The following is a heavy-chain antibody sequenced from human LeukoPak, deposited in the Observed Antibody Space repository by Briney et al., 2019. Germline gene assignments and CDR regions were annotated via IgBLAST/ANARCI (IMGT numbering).Heavy chain of an antibody. D-gene: IGHD5-18*01. J-gene: IGHJ5*02. V-gene: IGHV1-2*02. CDR1: GYTFTGYY. Sequence: GASVKVSCKASGYTFTGYYIHWVRQAPGQGLEWMGWINPNSGSTKYALKFRDRVTMTRDTSITTGYMGLSNLMSDDTAVYYCARVLGGNSAASLNWFDPWGQGTLVTVSS. CDR3: ARVLGGNSAASLNWFDP. CDR2: INPNSGST.